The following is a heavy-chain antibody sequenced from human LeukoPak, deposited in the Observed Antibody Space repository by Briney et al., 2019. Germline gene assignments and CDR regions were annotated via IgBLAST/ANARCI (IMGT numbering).Heavy chain of an antibody. CDR1: GHASRSYY. D-gene: IGHD4-23*01. CDR3: ARALDFGGNDFDY. Sequence: ASVKVSCKASGHASRSYYMHWVPQAPGQGLEWMGINNPTGGGTPYAQKFQGRLTMTRDTSTATIYMDLCSLRSEDTAVYFCARALDFGGNDFDYWGQGALVTVSS. J-gene: IGHJ4*02. CDR2: NNPTGGGT. V-gene: IGHV1-46*01.